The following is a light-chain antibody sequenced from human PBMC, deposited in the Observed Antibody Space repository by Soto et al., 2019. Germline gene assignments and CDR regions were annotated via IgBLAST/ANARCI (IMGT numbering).Light chain of an antibody. J-gene: IGKJ1*01. CDR1: QSISSW. Sequence: DIQMTQSPSTLSASVGDRVTITCRASQSISSWLAWYQQKPGKAPKLLIYDASSLESGVPSRFSGSGSGTKFPPTISTLQPDDFANYYCKQYNSNAGTFGKGTKVNIK. V-gene: IGKV1-5*01. CDR2: DAS. CDR3: KQYNSNAGT.